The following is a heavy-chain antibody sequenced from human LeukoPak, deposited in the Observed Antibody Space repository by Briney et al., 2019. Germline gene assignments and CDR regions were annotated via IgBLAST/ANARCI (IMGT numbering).Heavy chain of an antibody. J-gene: IGHJ4*02. CDR2: INAGNGNT. D-gene: IGHD5-18*01. CDR1: GYTFTIYA. CDR3: ARDTSSGGYSYA. V-gene: IGHV1-3*01. Sequence: GASVKVSCKASGYTFTIYAMHWVRQAPGQRLEWMGWINAGNGNTKYSQKFQGRVTITRDTSASTAYMELSSLRSEDTAVYYCARDTSSGGYSYAWGQGTLVTVSS.